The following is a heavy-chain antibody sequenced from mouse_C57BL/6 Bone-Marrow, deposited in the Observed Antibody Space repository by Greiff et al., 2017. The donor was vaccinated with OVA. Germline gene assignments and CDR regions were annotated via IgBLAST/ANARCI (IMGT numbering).Heavy chain of an antibody. CDR1: GFNIKDDY. J-gene: IGHJ2*01. D-gene: IGHD4-1*01. CDR3: TSTRTGRDY. CDR2: IDPENGDT. V-gene: IGHV14-4*01. Sequence: VQLQQSGAELVRPGASVKLSCTASGFNIKDDYMHWVKQRPEQGLEWIGWIDPENGDTEYASKVQGKATITADTSSNTAYLQLSSLTSEDTAVYYCTSTRTGRDYWGQGTTLTVSS.